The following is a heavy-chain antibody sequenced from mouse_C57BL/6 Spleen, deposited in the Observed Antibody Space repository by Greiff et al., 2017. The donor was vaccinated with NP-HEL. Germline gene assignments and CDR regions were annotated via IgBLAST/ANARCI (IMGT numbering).Heavy chain of an antibody. J-gene: IGHJ2*01. D-gene: IGHD2-1*01. Sequence: VQLQQSGPELVKPGASVKISCKASGYAFSSSWMNWVKQRPGKGLEWIGRIYPGDGDTNYNGKFKGKATLTADKSSSTAYMQLSSLTSEDSAVYFCARSNYYGNYVGFDYWGQGTTLTVSS. CDR3: ARSNYYGNYVGFDY. CDR1: GYAFSSSW. V-gene: IGHV1-82*01. CDR2: IYPGDGDT.